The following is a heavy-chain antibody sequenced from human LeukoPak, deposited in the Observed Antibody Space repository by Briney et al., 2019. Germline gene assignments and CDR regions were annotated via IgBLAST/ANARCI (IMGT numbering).Heavy chain of an antibody. Sequence: SVKLSCKASGATLRNFGISWVRQAPGQGLEWMGGTIPLFNTANYAHKFQGRVNIIADEATSTAYMELTGLRSEDTAVDYCAREDQFVIQRAFDIWGQGTVVTVSS. CDR3: AREDQFVIQRAFDI. CDR2: TIPLFNTA. CDR1: GATLRNFG. V-gene: IGHV1-69*13. D-gene: IGHD2/OR15-2a*01. J-gene: IGHJ3*02.